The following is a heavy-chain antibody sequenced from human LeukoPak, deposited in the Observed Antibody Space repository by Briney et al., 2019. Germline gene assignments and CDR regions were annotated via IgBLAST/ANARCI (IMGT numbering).Heavy chain of an antibody. V-gene: IGHV4-34*01. CDR2: ISHSGST. D-gene: IGHD3-22*01. Sequence: SETLSLTCAVSGGSFSGCSWSWFRQPPVKGLEWIGEISHSGSTNYNPSLKSRLTMSIDTSKNQFSMKLTSVTAADTAIYYCARLCLEITMIVVVFMPPQAWFDPWGQGTLVTVSS. CDR3: ARLCLEITMIVVVFMPPQAWFDP. CDR1: GGSFSGCS. J-gene: IGHJ5*02.